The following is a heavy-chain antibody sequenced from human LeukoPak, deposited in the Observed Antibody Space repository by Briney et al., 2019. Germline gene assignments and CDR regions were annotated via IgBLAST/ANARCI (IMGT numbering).Heavy chain of an antibody. CDR2: INHSGST. D-gene: IGHD3-22*01. J-gene: IGHJ4*02. CDR3: LRYDSSGLGY. V-gene: IGHV4-34*01. CDR1: GGSFSGYY. Sequence: SETLSLTCAVYGGSFSGYYWSWIRQPPGKGLEWIGEINHSGSTNYNPSLKSRVTISVDTSKNQFSLKLSSVTAADTAVYYCLRYDSSGLGYWGQGTLVTVSS.